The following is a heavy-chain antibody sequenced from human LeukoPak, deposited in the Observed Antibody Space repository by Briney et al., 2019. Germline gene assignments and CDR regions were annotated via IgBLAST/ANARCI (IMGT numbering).Heavy chain of an antibody. CDR1: GYTFTSYG. V-gene: IGHV1-18*01. J-gene: IGHJ6*02. D-gene: IGHD6-13*01. CDR3: ARDTLSSSWYEPYGMDV. Sequence: GASVMVSCKASGYTFTSYGISWVRQAPGQWLEWMGWISAYNGNTNYAQKLQGRVTMTTDTSTSTAYMELRSLRSDDTAVYYCARDTLSSSWYEPYGMDVWGQGTTVTVSS. CDR2: ISAYNGNT.